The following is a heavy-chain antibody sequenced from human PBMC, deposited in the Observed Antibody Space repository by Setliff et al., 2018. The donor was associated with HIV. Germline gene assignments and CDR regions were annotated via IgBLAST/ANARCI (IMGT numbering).Heavy chain of an antibody. CDR1: GFDFRFYG. Sequence: GGSLRLSCAASGFDFRFYGMSWVRQAPGKGLEWVSAITSSGGTTYYADSVKGRFTVSRDNSKNTLYLQMNSLRAEDTAVYYCAEDPPTWQWLFDYWGQGTLVTVSS. D-gene: IGHD6-19*01. CDR2: ITSSGGTT. CDR3: AEDPPTWQWLFDY. J-gene: IGHJ4*02. V-gene: IGHV3-23*01.